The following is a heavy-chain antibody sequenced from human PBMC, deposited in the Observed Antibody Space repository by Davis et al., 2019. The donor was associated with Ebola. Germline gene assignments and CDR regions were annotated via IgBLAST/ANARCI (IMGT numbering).Heavy chain of an antibody. D-gene: IGHD2-2*02. CDR3: ARDCSSTSCYTGYYYYYMDV. CDR2: ISSSSSYI. Sequence: GESLKISCAASGFTFSSYSMNWVRQAPGKGLEWVSSISSSSSYIYYADSVKGRFTISRDNAKNPLYLQMNSLRAEDTAVYYCARDCSSTSCYTGYYYYYMDVWGKGTTVTVSS. J-gene: IGHJ6*03. CDR1: GFTFSSYS. V-gene: IGHV3-21*01.